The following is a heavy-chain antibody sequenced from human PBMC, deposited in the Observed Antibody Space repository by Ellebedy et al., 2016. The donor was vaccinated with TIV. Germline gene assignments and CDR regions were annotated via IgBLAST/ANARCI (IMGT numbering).Heavy chain of an antibody. J-gene: IGHJ4*02. CDR2: IWYDGSNK. CDR1: GFTFSSYG. Sequence: GESLKISXAASGFTFSSYGMHWVRQAPGKGLEWVAVIWYDGSNKYYADSVKGRFTISRDNSKNTLYLQMNSLRAEDTAVYYCARGSETYSSSPLDYWGQGTLVTVSS. D-gene: IGHD6-6*01. V-gene: IGHV3-33*01. CDR3: ARGSETYSSSPLDY.